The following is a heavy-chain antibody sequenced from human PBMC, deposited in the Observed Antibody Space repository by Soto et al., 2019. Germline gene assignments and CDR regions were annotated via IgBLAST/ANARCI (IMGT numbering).Heavy chain of an antibody. CDR2: ISAYNGNT. CDR1: GYTFTSYG. D-gene: IGHD3-22*01. J-gene: IGHJ1*01. Sequence: QVQLVQSGAEVKKPGASVKVSCKASGYTFTSYGISWVRQAPGQGLEWMGWISAYNGNTNDAQKLQGRVTMTTDTSTSTAYMELRSLRSDDTAVYYCARAVDYYDSSGYYTHEYFQHWGQGTLVTVSS. V-gene: IGHV1-18*01. CDR3: ARAVDYYDSSGYYTHEYFQH.